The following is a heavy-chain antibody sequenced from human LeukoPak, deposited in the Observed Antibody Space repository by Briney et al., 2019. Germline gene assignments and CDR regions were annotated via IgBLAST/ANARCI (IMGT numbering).Heavy chain of an antibody. CDR3: AKDHGAAVVPRRFDY. CDR2: IYYSGGNT. Sequence: GGSLRLSCAASGFSFSNYAMSWARQAPGKGLEWVSTIYYSGGNTYSADSVKGRFTISRDNSRNMVYPQMNSLRAEDTAVYYCAKDHGAAVVPRRFDYWGQGTLVTVSS. CDR1: GFSFSNYA. V-gene: IGHV3-23*01. D-gene: IGHD2-2*01. J-gene: IGHJ4*02.